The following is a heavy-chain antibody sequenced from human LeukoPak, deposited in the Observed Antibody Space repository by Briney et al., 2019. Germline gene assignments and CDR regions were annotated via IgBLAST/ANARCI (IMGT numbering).Heavy chain of an antibody. CDR2: ISSSGGDT. Sequence: ETLSLTCTVSGGSISSYYWSWVRQAPGKGLEWVSAISSSGGDTYYGGSVKGRFTISRDNSKSTLYLQMNSLRADDTAVYYCAKDPLGIGPAFDIWGQGTMVTVSS. V-gene: IGHV3-23*01. J-gene: IGHJ3*02. CDR3: AKDPLGIGPAFDI. D-gene: IGHD7-27*01. CDR1: GGSISSYY.